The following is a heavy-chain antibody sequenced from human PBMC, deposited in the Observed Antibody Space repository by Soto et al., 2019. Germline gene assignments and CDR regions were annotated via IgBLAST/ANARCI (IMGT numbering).Heavy chain of an antibody. Sequence: EVQLVESGGGLVKPGGSLRLSCAASGFNFRTYIMNWVRQAPGKGLEWVSSISPSSTYINSADSVKGRFTISRDDATNSVFLQMNSLRAEDTAVYYCARKDCSNGLCPLDYWGQGTLVTVSS. J-gene: IGHJ4*02. V-gene: IGHV3-21*01. CDR2: ISPSSTYI. CDR3: ARKDCSNGLCPLDY. D-gene: IGHD2-8*01. CDR1: GFNFRTYI.